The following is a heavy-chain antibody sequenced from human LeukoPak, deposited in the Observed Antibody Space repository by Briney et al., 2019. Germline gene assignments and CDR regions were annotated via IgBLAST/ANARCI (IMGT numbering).Heavy chain of an antibody. V-gene: IGHV1-8*01. CDR1: GFTFTSYD. CDR3: ARRRTVGYNWFDP. J-gene: IGHJ5*02. D-gene: IGHD5-12*01. CDR2: MNPNSGNT. Sequence: GASVKVSCKASGFTFTSYDINWVRQATGQGLEWMGWMNPNSGNTGYAQKFQGRVTMARNTSISTAYMELSSLRPEDTAVYYCARRRTVGYNWFDPWGQGTLVTVSS.